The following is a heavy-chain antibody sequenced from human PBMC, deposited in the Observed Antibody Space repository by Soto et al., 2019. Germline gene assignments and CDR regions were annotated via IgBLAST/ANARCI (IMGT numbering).Heavy chain of an antibody. V-gene: IGHV3-23*01. CDR1: GFTFSSYA. CDR2: ISGSGGST. Sequence: EVQLLESGGGLVQPGGSLRLSCAASGFTFSSYAMSWVRQAPGKGLEWVSAISGSGGSTYYADSVKGRFTISRDNSTNTLYLQMNSLRAEYTAVYYCAKDRDYYGSGSYFPYYYYGMDVWGQGTTVTVSS. D-gene: IGHD3-10*01. J-gene: IGHJ6*02. CDR3: AKDRDYYGSGSYFPYYYYGMDV.